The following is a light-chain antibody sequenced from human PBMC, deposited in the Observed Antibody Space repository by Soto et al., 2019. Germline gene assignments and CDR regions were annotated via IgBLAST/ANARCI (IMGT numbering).Light chain of an antibody. J-gene: IGKJ1*01. Sequence: DIVMTQSPATLSVSPGDSATLSCRASQSVSSNLAWYQQKTGQAPRLLIYGESTRATGIPDRLSGSGSGTELTLTISRLQSEDFAVYYCQQYNNWPRTFGQGTKVDIK. CDR2: GES. CDR1: QSVSSN. CDR3: QQYNNWPRT. V-gene: IGKV3-15*01.